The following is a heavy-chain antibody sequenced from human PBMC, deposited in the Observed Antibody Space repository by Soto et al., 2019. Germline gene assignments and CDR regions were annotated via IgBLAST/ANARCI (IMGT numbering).Heavy chain of an antibody. D-gene: IGHD1-26*01. CDR3: ARPSGSYLFYFDY. Sequence: SETLSLTCSVSGGSIRSSSYYWGWIRQPPGKGLEWIGSIYYSGGTYYNPSLKSRVTISVDTSKNQFSLKLSSVTAADTAVYYCARPSGSYLFYFDYWGQGTLVTVSS. J-gene: IGHJ4*02. CDR2: IYYSGGT. V-gene: IGHV4-39*01. CDR1: GGSIRSSSYY.